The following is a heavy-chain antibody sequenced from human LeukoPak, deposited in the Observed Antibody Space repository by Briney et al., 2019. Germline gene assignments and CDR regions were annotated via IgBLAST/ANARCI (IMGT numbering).Heavy chain of an antibody. J-gene: IGHJ4*02. Sequence: GGTLRLTCAASGFTFSSYGMHWVRQAPGKGLEWVAVIWYDGSNKYYADSVKGRFTISRDNSKNTLYLQMNSLRAEDTAVYYCARDPSAIAVAGLDYWGQGTLVTVSS. V-gene: IGHV3-33*01. CDR1: GFTFSSYG. CDR3: ARDPSAIAVAGLDY. CDR2: IWYDGSNK. D-gene: IGHD6-19*01.